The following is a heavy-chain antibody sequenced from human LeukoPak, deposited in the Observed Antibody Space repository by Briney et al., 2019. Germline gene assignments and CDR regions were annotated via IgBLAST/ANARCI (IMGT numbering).Heavy chain of an antibody. D-gene: IGHD5-12*01. CDR1: GGTFSSYA. CDR2: IIPIFGTA. J-gene: IGHJ3*02. V-gene: IGHV1-69*05. CDR3: ASLSHSGFNAFDI. Sequence: ASVKVSCKASGGTFSSYAISWVRQAPGRGLEWMGGIIPIFGTANYAQKFQGRVTITTDESTSTAYMELSSLRSEDTAVYYCASLSHSGFNAFDIWGQGTMVTVSS.